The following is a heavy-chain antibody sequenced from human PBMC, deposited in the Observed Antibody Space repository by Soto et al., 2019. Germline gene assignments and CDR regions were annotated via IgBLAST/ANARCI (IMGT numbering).Heavy chain of an antibody. CDR3: AKDGGGGSRRAFDI. D-gene: IGHD2-15*01. V-gene: IGHV3-9*01. Sequence: EVQLVESGGGLVQPGRSLRLSCAASGFTFDDYAMHWVRQAPGKGLEWVSGISWNSGSIGYADSVKGRFTISRDNAKNSLYLQMNSLRAEDTALYYCAKDGGGGSRRAFDIWGQGTMVTVSS. CDR2: ISWNSGSI. J-gene: IGHJ3*02. CDR1: GFTFDDYA.